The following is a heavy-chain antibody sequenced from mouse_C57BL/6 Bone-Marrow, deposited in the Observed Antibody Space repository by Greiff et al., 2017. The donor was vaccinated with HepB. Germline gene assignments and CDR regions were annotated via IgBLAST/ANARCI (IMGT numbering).Heavy chain of an antibody. CDR2: ISDGGSYT. J-gene: IGHJ2*01. V-gene: IGHV5-4*03. CDR3: ARDPDY. Sequence: EVKVVESGGGLVKPGGSLKLSCAASGFTFSSYAMSWVRQTPEKRLEWVATISDGGSYTYYPDNVKGRFTISRDNAKNNLYLQMSHLKSEDTAMYYCARDPDYWGQGTTLTVSS. CDR1: GFTFSSYA.